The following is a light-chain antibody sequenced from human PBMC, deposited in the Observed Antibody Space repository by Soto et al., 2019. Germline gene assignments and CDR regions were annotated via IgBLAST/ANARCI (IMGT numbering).Light chain of an antibody. J-gene: IGKJ1*01. CDR2: GAS. CDR3: QQYNNWPTWT. CDR1: QSVSSD. Sequence: EIVMTQSPATLSLSPGERATLSCRASQSVSSDLAWYQQKPGQGPRLLIFGASTRAAGIPARFSGSGSGTEFTLTISSLQSEDFAVYHCQQYNNWPTWTFGQGNKV. V-gene: IGKV3-15*01.